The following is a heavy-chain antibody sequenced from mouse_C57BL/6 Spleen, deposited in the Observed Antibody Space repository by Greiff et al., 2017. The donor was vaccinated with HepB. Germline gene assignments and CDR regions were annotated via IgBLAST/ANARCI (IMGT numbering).Heavy chain of an antibody. Sequence: QVQLQQSGAELARPGASVKLSCKASGYTFTSYGISWVKQRTGQGLEWIGEIYPRSGNTYYNEKFKGKATLTADKSSSTAYMELRSLTSEDSAVYFCVYYGYDEGLLDDAMDYWGQGTSVTVSS. D-gene: IGHD2-2*01. J-gene: IGHJ4*01. V-gene: IGHV1-81*01. CDR2: IYPRSGNT. CDR1: GYTFTSYG. CDR3: VYYGYDEGLLDDAMDY.